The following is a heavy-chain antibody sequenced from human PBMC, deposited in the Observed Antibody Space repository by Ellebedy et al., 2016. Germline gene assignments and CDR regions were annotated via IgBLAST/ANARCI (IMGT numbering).Heavy chain of an antibody. CDR3: VRDQDGKGSTSDY. CDR1: GFTLSTNW. J-gene: IGHJ4*02. V-gene: IGHV3-74*01. CDR2: MNIEGSRT. Sequence: GGSLRLXXAASGFTLSTNWMHWVRQAPGKGLVWVARMNIEGSRTDYAESVKGRFIISRDNAKNTLYLQMYSLRVEDTAVYYCVRDQDGKGSTSDYWGQGTLVTVSP. D-gene: IGHD1-14*01.